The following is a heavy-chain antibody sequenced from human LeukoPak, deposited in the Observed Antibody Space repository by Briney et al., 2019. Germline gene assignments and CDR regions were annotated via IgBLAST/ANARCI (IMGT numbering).Heavy chain of an antibody. CDR1: GGSISSGSYY. CDR2: IYTSGST. V-gene: IGHV4-61*02. CDR3: ARDSRGVFDY. D-gene: IGHD3-10*01. Sequence: PSQTLSLTCTVSGGSISSGSYYWSWIRQPAGKGLEWIGRIYTSGSTNYNPSLKSRVTMSVDTSKNQFSLKLSSVTAADTAVYYCARDSRGVFDYWGQGTLVTVSS. J-gene: IGHJ4*02.